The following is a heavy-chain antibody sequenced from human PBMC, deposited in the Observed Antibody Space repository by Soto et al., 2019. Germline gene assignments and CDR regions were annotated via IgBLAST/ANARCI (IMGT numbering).Heavy chain of an antibody. J-gene: IGHJ3*02. D-gene: IGHD2-2*01. CDR2: ISSSSSYI. V-gene: IGHV3-21*01. CDR1: GFTFSSYS. Sequence: PGVSLRLSCAASGFTFSSYSMNWFRQAPGKGLEWVSSISSSSSYIYYADSVKGRFTISRDNAKNSLYLQMNSLRAEDTAVYYCARDTRRHIEVVRADNDAFDIWGQGTMVTVSS. CDR3: ARDTRRHIEVVRADNDAFDI.